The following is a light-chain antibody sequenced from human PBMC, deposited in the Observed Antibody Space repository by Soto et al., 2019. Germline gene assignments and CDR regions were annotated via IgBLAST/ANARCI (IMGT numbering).Light chain of an antibody. CDR1: QSVSSSY. CDR3: QQYGSSPWT. Sequence: EIVLTQSPGTLSWSPGERATLSCSASQSVSSSYLAWYQQKPGQAPRLLLYGASSRATCIPDRFSGSGSGPDVTLTISRLEPEDFAVYYCQQYGSSPWTFGQGTKVDIK. CDR2: GAS. J-gene: IGKJ1*01. V-gene: IGKV3-20*01.